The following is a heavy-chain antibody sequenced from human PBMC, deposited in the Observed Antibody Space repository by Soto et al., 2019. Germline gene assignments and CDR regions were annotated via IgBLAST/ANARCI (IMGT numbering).Heavy chain of an antibody. CDR3: AKDRVYGYYVAAFDI. V-gene: IGHV3-23*01. Sequence: EVQLLESGGGLVQPGGSLRLSCAPSGFTFSGYAMRWVRQAPGKGLEWVSAISGGGGSAYYADSVKGRFTISRDNSKNTLYLQKNSLRAEDTAVYYCAKDRVYGYYVAAFDIWGQGTKVTVSS. D-gene: IGHD4-17*01. J-gene: IGHJ3*02. CDR1: GFTFSGYA. CDR2: ISGGGGSA.